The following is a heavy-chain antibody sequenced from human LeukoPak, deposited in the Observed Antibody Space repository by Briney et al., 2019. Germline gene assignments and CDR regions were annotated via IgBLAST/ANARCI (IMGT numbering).Heavy chain of an antibody. CDR2: IDYSGST. D-gene: IGHD3-16*01. CDR1: YGSITSSSSF. V-gene: IGHV4-39*01. CDR3: ARHRRGESLDS. Sequence: SETLSLTCTVSYGSITSSSSFSGWIRQPPGKGLEWIGSIDYSGSTYYNPSLKSRLTISADTSKNQFSLRLSSVTATDTDVYYCARHRRGESLDSWGQGTLVTVSS. J-gene: IGHJ4*02.